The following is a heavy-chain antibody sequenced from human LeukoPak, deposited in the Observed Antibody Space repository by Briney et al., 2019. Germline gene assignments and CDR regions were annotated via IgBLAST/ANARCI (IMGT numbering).Heavy chain of an antibody. CDR3: ANLLTDY. CDR1: GFTFSSYV. D-gene: IGHD3-9*01. CDR2: ISGSGGRT. V-gene: IGHV3-23*01. Sequence: GGSLRLSCAASGFTFSSYVMSWVRQAPGKGLEWVSEISGSGGRTYYADSVKGRFTISRDNPKNTLYLQMNSLRAEDTAVYYCANLLTDYWGQGTLVTVSS. J-gene: IGHJ4*02.